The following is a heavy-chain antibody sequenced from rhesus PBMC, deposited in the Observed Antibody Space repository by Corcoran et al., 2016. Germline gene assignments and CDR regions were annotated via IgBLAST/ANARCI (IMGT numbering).Heavy chain of an antibody. CDR2: INPYNGNT. Sequence: QVQLVQSGAEVKKPGSSVKVSCKASGYTFTDYYMHWVRQAPRQGLEWIGWINPYNGNTKDEQKFQGRVTMTRDTSTSTAYMELSSLRSEDTAVYYCARENNIWTGFSYWGQGVLVTVSS. CDR3: ARENNIWTGFSY. CDR1: GYTFTDYY. D-gene: IGHD3-3*01. V-gene: IGHV1S2*01. J-gene: IGHJ4*01.